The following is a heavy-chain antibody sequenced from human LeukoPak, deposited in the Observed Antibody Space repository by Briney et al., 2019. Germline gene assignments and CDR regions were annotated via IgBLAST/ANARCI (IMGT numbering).Heavy chain of an antibody. J-gene: IGHJ3*02. CDR1: GGSISNHY. V-gene: IGHV4-59*11. D-gene: IGHD3-10*01. Sequence: SETLSLTCSVSGGSISNHYWSWIRQPPGKGLEWIGYIYYSGSTNYNPSLKSRVTISVDTSKNQFSLKLSSVTAADTAVYYCARRDYGSGLDIWGQGTMVTVSS. CDR3: ARRDYGSGLDI. CDR2: IYYSGST.